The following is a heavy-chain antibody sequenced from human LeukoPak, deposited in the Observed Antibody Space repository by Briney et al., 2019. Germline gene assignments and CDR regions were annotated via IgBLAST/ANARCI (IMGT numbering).Heavy chain of an antibody. J-gene: IGHJ4*02. CDR1: GYTFTSYG. CDR3: ARSSIFGVVIGIADY. D-gene: IGHD3-3*01. Sequence: ASVKVSCKAFGYTFTSYGISWVRQAPGQGLEWMGWISAYNGNTNYAQKLQGRVTMTTDTSTSTAYMELRSLRSDDTAVYYCARSSIFGVVIGIADYWGQGTLVTVSS. V-gene: IGHV1-18*01. CDR2: ISAYNGNT.